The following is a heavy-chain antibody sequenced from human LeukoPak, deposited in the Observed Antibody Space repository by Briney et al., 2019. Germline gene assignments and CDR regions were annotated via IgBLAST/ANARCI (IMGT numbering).Heavy chain of an antibody. CDR1: GGSIRSDY. J-gene: IGHJ4*02. CDR2: IHYSGST. D-gene: IGHD4-11*01. CDR3: ARDPYNNSPFDY. V-gene: IGHV4-59*12. Sequence: SETLSLTCTVSGGSIRSDYWSWVRQPPGKGLEWIGYIHYSGSTNYNPSLRSPVTMSIDTSKNQFSLKVTSVTDADTAVYYCARDPYNNSPFDYWGQGTLVTVSS.